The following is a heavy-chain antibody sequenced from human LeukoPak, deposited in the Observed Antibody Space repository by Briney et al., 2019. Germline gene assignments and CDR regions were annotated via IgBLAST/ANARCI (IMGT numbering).Heavy chain of an antibody. CDR1: GGTFSSYA. CDR3: ARPGYSPYSSGWPLGY. CDR2: IIPILGIA. Sequence: SVKVSCKASGGTFSSYAISWVRQAPGQGLEWMGRIIPILGIANYAQKFQGRVTITADKSTSTAYMELSSLRSEDTAVYYCARPGYSPYSSGWPLGYWGQGTLVTVSP. D-gene: IGHD6-19*01. J-gene: IGHJ4*02. V-gene: IGHV1-69*04.